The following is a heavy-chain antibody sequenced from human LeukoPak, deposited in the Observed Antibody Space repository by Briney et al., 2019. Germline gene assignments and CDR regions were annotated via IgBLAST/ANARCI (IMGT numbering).Heavy chain of an antibody. CDR1: GDGVSSNSAS. CDR2: TFYRSKWYN. J-gene: IGHJ4*02. V-gene: IGHV6-1*01. Sequence: SQTLSLTCAISGDGVSSNSASWIWLRQSPSIGLEWLGSTFYRSKWYNDYAVSVKIRITINPDTSKNQLSLQFNSVTSEDTAVYYCARGKAVSGSPTSFFDYWGQGMLVTVSS. CDR3: ARGKAVSGSPTSFFDY. D-gene: IGHD6-19*01.